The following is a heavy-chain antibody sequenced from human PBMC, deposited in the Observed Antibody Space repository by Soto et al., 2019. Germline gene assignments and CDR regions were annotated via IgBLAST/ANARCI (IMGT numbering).Heavy chain of an antibody. CDR2: MSHSGST. D-gene: IGHD4-17*01. CDR3: ARASDASPLRPDY. Sequence: SETLSLICTVSGGSISTYYWNWIRQPPGKGLEWIAYMSHSGSTNYNPSLKSRVTISLDTSKNQFSLELSSVTAADTAVYYCARASDASPLRPDYWGQGALVTVSS. CDR1: GGSISTYY. V-gene: IGHV4-59*01. J-gene: IGHJ4*02.